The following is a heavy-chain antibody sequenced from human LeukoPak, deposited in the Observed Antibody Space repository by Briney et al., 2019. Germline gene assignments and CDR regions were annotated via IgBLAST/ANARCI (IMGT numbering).Heavy chain of an antibody. D-gene: IGHD5-18*01. CDR1: GYSISSGYY. CDR3: ARDGLWSSHFDY. Sequence: PSETLSLTCTVSGYSISSGYYWGWIRQPPGKGLEWIGSIYHSGSTYYNPSLKSRVTTSVDTSKNQFSLKLSSVTAADTAVYYCARDGLWSSHFDYWGQGTLVTVSS. V-gene: IGHV4-38-2*02. J-gene: IGHJ4*02. CDR2: IYHSGST.